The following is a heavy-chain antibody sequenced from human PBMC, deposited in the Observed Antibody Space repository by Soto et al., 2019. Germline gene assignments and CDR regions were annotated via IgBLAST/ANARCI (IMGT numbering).Heavy chain of an antibody. CDR1: GFTFSTYD. J-gene: IGHJ4*02. V-gene: IGHV3-23*01. Sequence: EVQLLESGGGLVQPGGSLRLSCVASGFTFSTYDMTWVRQAPGKGLEWVSTISNSGVSTFSADSVKGRFTISRDNSKNTLYLQMNSLRAEDTAVYYCAKRDCTSDYCTFGAPALDYWGQGTLVTVSS. CDR2: ISNSGVST. CDR3: AKRDCTSDYCTFGAPALDY. D-gene: IGHD2-8*02.